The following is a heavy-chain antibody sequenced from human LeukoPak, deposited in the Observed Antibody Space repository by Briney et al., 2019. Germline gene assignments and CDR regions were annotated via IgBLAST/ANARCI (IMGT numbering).Heavy chain of an antibody. CDR2: ISGSGTTT. Sequence: GGSLRLSCAASGFTFSINAMNWVRQAPGKGLEWVSVISGSGTTTYYTDSVKGRVTISRDNSKNTLDLQMNNLRADDPAVYYCAKVLQYSFDYWGQGTLVTVSS. CDR3: AKVLQYSFDY. J-gene: IGHJ4*02. D-gene: IGHD4-11*01. CDR1: GFTFSINA. V-gene: IGHV3-23*01.